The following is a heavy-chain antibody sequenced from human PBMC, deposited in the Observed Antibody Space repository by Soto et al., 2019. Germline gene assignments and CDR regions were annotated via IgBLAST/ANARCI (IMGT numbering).Heavy chain of an antibody. J-gene: IGHJ4*02. D-gene: IGHD6-6*01. Sequence: EVQPVESGGGLVQPGGSLRLSCVPSGFTFSNYWMSWVRQAPGKGLEWVANIKEDESEKYYLDSVKGRFTISRDNAKNSLNLQMNSLRAEDTAVYYCARGWAALDYWGQGTLVTVSS. CDR3: ARGWAALDY. V-gene: IGHV3-7*03. CDR2: IKEDESEK. CDR1: GFTFSNYW.